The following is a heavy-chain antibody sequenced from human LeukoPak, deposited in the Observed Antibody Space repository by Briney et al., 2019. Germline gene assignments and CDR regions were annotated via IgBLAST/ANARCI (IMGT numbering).Heavy chain of an antibody. D-gene: IGHD3-10*01. CDR1: GYSISSGYY. J-gene: IGHJ6*03. Sequence: PSETLPLTCAVSGYSISSGYYWGWIRQPAGKGLEWIGRIYTSGSTNYNPSLKSRVTISVDTSKNQFSLKLSSVTAADTAVYYCARDLYYYGSGAFRDYMDVWGKGTTVTVSS. CDR2: IYTSGST. CDR3: ARDLYYYGSGAFRDYMDV. V-gene: IGHV4-61*02.